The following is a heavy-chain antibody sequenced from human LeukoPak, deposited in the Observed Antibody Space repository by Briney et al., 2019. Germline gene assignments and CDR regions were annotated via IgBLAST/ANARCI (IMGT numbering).Heavy chain of an antibody. J-gene: IGHJ4*02. CDR1: GFTLSSYE. CDR3: ARDVRRWLQFDY. V-gene: IGHV3-48*03. D-gene: IGHD5-24*01. CDR2: ISSSGSTI. Sequence: PGGSLRLSCAASGFTLSSYEMNWVRQAPGKGLEWVSYISSSGSTIYYADSVKGRFTISRDNAKNSLYLQMNSLRAEDTAVYYCARDVRRWLQFDYWGQGTLVTVSS.